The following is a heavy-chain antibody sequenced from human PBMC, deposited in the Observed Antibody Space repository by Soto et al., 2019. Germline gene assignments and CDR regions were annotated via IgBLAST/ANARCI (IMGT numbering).Heavy chain of an antibody. CDR1: GYTFTSYD. Sequence: ASVKVSCKASGYTFTSYDINWVRQATGQGLEWMGWMNPNSGNTGYAQKFQGRVTMTRNTSISTAYMELSSLRSEDTAVYYCARGRLGELSYYFDYWGQGTLVTVSS. V-gene: IGHV1-8*01. J-gene: IGHJ4*02. D-gene: IGHD3-16*02. CDR3: ARGRLGELSYYFDY. CDR2: MNPNSGNT.